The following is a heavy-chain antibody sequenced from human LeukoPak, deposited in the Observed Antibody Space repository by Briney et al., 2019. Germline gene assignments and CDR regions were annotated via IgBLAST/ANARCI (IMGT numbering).Heavy chain of an antibody. D-gene: IGHD3-10*01. Sequence: GGSLRLSCAASGFTFSRYSMNWVRQAPGKGLEWVSSISSSSSYIYYADSVKGRFTISRDNAKNSLYLQMNSLRAEDTAVYYCARVGLEFQQNNWFDPWGQGTLVTVSS. CDR3: ARVGLEFQQNNWFDP. V-gene: IGHV3-21*01. CDR1: GFTFSRYS. J-gene: IGHJ5*02. CDR2: ISSSSSYI.